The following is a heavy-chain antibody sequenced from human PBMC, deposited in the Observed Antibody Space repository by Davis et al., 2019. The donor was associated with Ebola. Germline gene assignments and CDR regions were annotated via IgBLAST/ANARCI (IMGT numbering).Heavy chain of an antibody. CDR2: LYHGGGT. D-gene: IGHD6-19*01. CDR3: ARSKTRGGWGLFDP. V-gene: IGHV4-59*08. J-gene: IGHJ5*02. Sequence: SETLSLTCTVSGGSISGYYWSWIRQPPGKGLEWIGNLYHGGGTNYSPSLKSRLTISVDTSKNQFSLKLSSVTAADTAVYYCARSKTRGGWGLFDPWGQGTLVTVSS. CDR1: GGSISGYY.